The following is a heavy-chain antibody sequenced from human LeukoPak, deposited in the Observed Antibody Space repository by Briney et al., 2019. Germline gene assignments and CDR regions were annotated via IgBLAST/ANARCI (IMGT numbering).Heavy chain of an antibody. CDR2: IYHTGST. V-gene: IGHV4-38-2*01. J-gene: IGHJ4*02. Sequence: SETLSLTCAVSGYSISSGYYWGWVRQAPGKGLEWVGSIYHTGSTDYNPSLKSRLTISVDMSKNQFSLNLRSVTAADTAVYYCARDKDDYVWGTYRWWGQGMLVTVSS. D-gene: IGHD3-16*02. CDR1: GYSISSGYY. CDR3: ARDKDDYVWGTYRW.